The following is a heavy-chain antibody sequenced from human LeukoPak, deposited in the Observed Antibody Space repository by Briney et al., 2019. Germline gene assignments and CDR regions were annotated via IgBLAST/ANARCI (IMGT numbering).Heavy chain of an antibody. V-gene: IGHV1-18*04. J-gene: IGHJ5*02. CDR1: GYTFTSYG. Sequence: VASVKVSCKASGYTFTSYGISWVRQAPGQGLEWMGWISAYNGNTNYAQKLQGRVTMTTDTSTSTAYMELRSLRSDDTAVYYCARVKAVLRYFDWSTPGGWFGPWGQGTLVTVSS. CDR2: ISAYNGNT. CDR3: ARVKAVLRYFDWSTPGGWFGP. D-gene: IGHD3-9*01.